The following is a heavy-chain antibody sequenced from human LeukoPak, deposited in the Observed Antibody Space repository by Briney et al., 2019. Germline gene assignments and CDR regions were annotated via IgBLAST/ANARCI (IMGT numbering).Heavy chain of an antibody. D-gene: IGHD6-13*01. CDR2: IGTAGDT. J-gene: IGHJ4*02. Sequence: GGSLRLSCAASGFTFSNYDMHWVRQAAGRGLEWVSGIGTAGDTYYPASVKGRFTISRENAKSSLYLQINSLSAGDTAVYYCASSPAYSSSWYAIDNWGQGTLVTVSS. CDR1: GFTFSNYD. CDR3: ASSPAYSSSWYAIDN. V-gene: IGHV3-13*01.